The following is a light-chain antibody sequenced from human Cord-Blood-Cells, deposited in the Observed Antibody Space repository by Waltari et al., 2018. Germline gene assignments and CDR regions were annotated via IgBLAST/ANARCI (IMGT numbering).Light chain of an antibody. CDR1: STNIGNNY. V-gene: IGLV1-51*01. Sequence: QSVLTQPPSVSAAPGQKVTISCSGSSTNIGNNYVSWYQQLPGTAPKLLMYDHNKRPSWIPDRSSGSKSGTSATLGITGLQTGDEADYYCGTWDSSLSAYVFGTGTKVTVL. CDR3: GTWDSSLSAYV. CDR2: DHN. J-gene: IGLJ1*01.